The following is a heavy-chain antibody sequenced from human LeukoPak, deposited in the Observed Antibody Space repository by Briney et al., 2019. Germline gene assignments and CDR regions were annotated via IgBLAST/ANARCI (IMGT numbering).Heavy chain of an antibody. Sequence: ASVKVSCKASGYTFTSYGINWVRQAPGQGLEWMGWISAYNGNTNYAQKLQGRVTMTTDTSTSTAYMELRSLRSHDTAVYYCARVSTVTSWFDPWGQGTLVTVSS. J-gene: IGHJ5*02. V-gene: IGHV1-18*01. CDR1: GYTFTSYG. D-gene: IGHD4-11*01. CDR2: ISAYNGNT. CDR3: ARVSTVTSWFDP.